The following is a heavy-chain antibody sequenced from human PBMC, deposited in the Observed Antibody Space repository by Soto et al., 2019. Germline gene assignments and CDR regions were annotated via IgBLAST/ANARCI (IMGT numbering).Heavy chain of an antibody. Sequence: QVQLQESGPGLVKPSETLSLTCTVSGGSISSYYWSWIRQPPGKGLEWIGYIYYSGSTNYNPALKRPGPRPGDTSKNPFSLNLSSVTAADTAVYYCAGWSWYFDLWGRGTLVTVSS. D-gene: IGHD3-3*01. J-gene: IGHJ2*01. CDR1: GGSISSYY. CDR3: AGWSWYFDL. V-gene: IGHV4-59*08. CDR2: IYYSGST.